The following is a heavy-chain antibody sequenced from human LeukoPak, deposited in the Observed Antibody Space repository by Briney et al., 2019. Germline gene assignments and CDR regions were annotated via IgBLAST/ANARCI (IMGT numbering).Heavy chain of an antibody. CDR1: GGSISSHY. J-gene: IGHJ4*02. D-gene: IGHD6-19*01. CDR2: IYYSGST. Sequence: PSETLSLTCTVSGGSISSHYWSWIRLPPGRGLEWIGYIYYSGSTNYNSFLKSRLTISVDTSKNQFSLKLSSVTAADTAVYYCARGGWYQDYWGQGTLVTVSS. CDR3: ARGGWYQDY. V-gene: IGHV4-59*11.